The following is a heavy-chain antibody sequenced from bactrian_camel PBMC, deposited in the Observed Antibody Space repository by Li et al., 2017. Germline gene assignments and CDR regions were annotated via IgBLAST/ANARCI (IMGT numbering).Heavy chain of an antibody. CDR2: ISTNGIT. CDR3: VRGDSSYTNTGL. Sequence: HVQLVESGGASVQAGGSLQVSCAAFGYVLNDCEMGWFRQAPGKERELVSSISTNGITYYADSVKGRFTTSQDNAKNMLYLQLNSLKTEDTAMYYCVRGDSSYTNTGLRGQGTQVTVS. V-gene: IGHV3S60*01. J-gene: IGHJ4*01. CDR1: GYVLNDCE. D-gene: IGHD2*01.